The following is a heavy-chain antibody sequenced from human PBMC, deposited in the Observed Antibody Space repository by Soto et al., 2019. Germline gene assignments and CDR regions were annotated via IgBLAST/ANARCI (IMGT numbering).Heavy chain of an antibody. V-gene: IGHV3-23*01. J-gene: IGHJ4*02. Sequence: EVQMLESGGGLVQPGGSLRLSCAASGFTFSSYAMSWVRPAPRKGLEWVPALSGSGGSTYYSDSVKGRFTIFRDNSKNTMYLQINSLTAEYMAVYYCPKDRNGYCSSSSCYGVYWRQVTLVTVSS. D-gene: IGHD2-2*01. CDR3: PKDRNGYCSSSSCYGVY. CDR1: GFTFSSYA. CDR2: LSGSGGST.